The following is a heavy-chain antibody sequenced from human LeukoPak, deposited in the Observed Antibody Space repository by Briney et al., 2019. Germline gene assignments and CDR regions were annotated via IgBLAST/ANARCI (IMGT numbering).Heavy chain of an antibody. CDR3: ARARIAVAGPFDP. J-gene: IGHJ5*02. Sequence: SVKVSCKASGGTFSSYAISWVRQAPGQGLEWMGGIIPIFGTANYAQKFQGRVTITADKSTSTAYMELRSLRSDDTAVYYCARARIAVAGPFDPWGQGTLVTVSS. CDR1: GGTFSSYA. CDR2: IIPIFGTA. V-gene: IGHV1-69*06. D-gene: IGHD6-19*01.